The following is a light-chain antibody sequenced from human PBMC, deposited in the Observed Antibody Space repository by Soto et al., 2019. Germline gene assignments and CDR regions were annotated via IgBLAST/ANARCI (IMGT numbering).Light chain of an antibody. Sequence: EIVLTQSPGTLSLSPGERATLSCRASRGVSFSYLAWYRKKPGQAPMLSIYGESSRATGIPDRFSGSGSGTDFTLTISRLEPEDFAVYYCQQYGSSQSFGQGTKVEIK. CDR1: RGVSFSY. CDR2: GES. J-gene: IGKJ1*01. V-gene: IGKV3-20*01. CDR3: QQYGSSQS.